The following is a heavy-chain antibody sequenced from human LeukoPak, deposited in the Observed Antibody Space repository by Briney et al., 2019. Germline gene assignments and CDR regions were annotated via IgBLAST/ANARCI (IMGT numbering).Heavy chain of an antibody. CDR1: GFKFSSNW. V-gene: IGHV3-7*03. Sequence: GGSLRLSCAASGFKFSSNWMSWVRLAPGKGLEWVANIKEDGTETYYVDSVKGRFTISRDNAKNSLYLQMNSLRVEDTAVYYCAKEGRSLQTYWGQGTLVTVSS. CDR2: IKEDGTET. D-gene: IGHD5-24*01. J-gene: IGHJ4*02. CDR3: AKEGRSLQTY.